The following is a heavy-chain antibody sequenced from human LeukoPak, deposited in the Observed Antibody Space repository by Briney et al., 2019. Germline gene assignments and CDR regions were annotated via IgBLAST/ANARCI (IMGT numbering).Heavy chain of an antibody. CDR3: ARCIAVAGKNYFDY. V-gene: IGHV5-51*01. CDR2: IYPHDSDT. CDR1: GYSFTSYW. Sequence: GESLKISCKGSGYSFTSYWIGWVRQMPGKGLEWMGIIYPHDSDTTYSPSFQGQVSMSADKSISTAYLQWSSLKASDTAMYYCARCIAVAGKNYFDYWGQGTLVTVSS. D-gene: IGHD6-19*01. J-gene: IGHJ4*02.